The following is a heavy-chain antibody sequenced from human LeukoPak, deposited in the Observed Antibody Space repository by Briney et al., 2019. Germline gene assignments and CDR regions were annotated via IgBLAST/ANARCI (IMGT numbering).Heavy chain of an antibody. CDR2: IIAIFGTA. CDR3: ARGIAVAGPFDY. D-gene: IGHD6-19*01. Sequence: ASVKVSCKASGGTFSSYAISWVRQAPGQGLEWMGGIIAIFGTANYAQKFQGRVTITADESTSTAYMELSSLRSEDTAVYYCARGIAVAGPFDYWGQGTLVTVSS. CDR1: GGTFSSYA. J-gene: IGHJ4*02. V-gene: IGHV1-69*13.